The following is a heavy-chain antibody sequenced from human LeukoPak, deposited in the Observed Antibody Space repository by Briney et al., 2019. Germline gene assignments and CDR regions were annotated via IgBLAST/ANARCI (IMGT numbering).Heavy chain of an antibody. J-gene: IGHJ6*03. CDR3: ARGAPSTYNLYYYYYYMDV. Sequence: SETLSLTCTVSGGSFSSYYWSWIRQPPGKGLEWIGYIYYSGSTNYNPSLKSRVTISVDTSKNQFSLKLSPVTAADTAVYYCARGAPSTYNLYYYYYYMDVWGKGTTVTISS. V-gene: IGHV4-59*12. CDR2: IYYSGST. CDR1: GGSFSSYY. D-gene: IGHD1-14*01.